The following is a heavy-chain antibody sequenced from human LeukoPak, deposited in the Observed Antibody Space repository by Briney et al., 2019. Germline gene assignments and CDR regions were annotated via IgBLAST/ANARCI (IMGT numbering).Heavy chain of an antibody. CDR3: ARNHYGSVHY. D-gene: IGHD3-10*01. V-gene: IGHV3-74*01. Sequence: GGSLRLSCAASGFTFSNYWMHWVRQAPGKGLVWVSRVNGDGSATNYADSVKGRFTISRDNAKNTLYLQMNSLRPEDTAVYYCARNHYGSVHYWGQGTLVTVSS. J-gene: IGHJ4*02. CDR1: GFTFSNYW. CDR2: VNGDGSAT.